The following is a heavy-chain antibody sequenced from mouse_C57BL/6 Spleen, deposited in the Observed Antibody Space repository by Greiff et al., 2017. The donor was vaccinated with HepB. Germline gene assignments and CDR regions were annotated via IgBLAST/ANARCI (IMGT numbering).Heavy chain of an antibody. CDR2: INPNNGGT. J-gene: IGHJ2*01. V-gene: IGHV1-26*01. D-gene: IGHD1-1*01. CDR3: ARHSYYGSSYFDY. CDR1: GYTSTDYY. Sequence: EVQLQQSGPELVKPGASVKISCKASGYTSTDYYMNWVKQSHGKSLEWIGDINPNNGGTSYNQKFKGKATLTVDKSSSTAYMELRSLTSEDSAVYDCARHSYYGSSYFDYWGQGTTLTVSS.